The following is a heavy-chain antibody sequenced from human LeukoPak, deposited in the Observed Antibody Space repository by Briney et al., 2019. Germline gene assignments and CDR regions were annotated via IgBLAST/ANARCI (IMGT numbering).Heavy chain of an antibody. Sequence: GGSLRLSCAASGFTFSSYWMNWVRQAPGKGLEWVANIKQDGSEKYYVDSVKGRFTISRDNARNSLFLQMSNLGAEDTAVYYCTRGDGYWGQGTLVTVSS. V-gene: IGHV3-7*01. CDR3: TRGDGY. CDR1: GFTFSSYW. CDR2: IKQDGSEK. J-gene: IGHJ4*02. D-gene: IGHD2-21*02.